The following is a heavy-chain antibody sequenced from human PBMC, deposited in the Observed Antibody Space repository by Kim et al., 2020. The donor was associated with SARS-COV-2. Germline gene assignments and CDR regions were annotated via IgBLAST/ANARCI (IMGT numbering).Heavy chain of an antibody. D-gene: IGHD6-13*01. Sequence: GGSLRLSCAASGFTFSSYAMHWVRQAPGKGLEWVAVISYDGSNKYYADSVKGRFTISRDNSKNTLYLQMNSLRAEDTAVYYCARGRSSWALGAGWFDPWG. V-gene: IGHV3-30-3*01. J-gene: IGHJ5*02. CDR2: ISYDGSNK. CDR3: ARGRSSWALGAGWFDP. CDR1: GFTFSSYA.